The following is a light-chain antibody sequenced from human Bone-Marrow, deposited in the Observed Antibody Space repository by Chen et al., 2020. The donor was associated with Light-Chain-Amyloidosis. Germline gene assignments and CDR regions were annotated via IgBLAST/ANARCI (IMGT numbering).Light chain of an antibody. Sequence: EIVLTQSPGTLSLSPGEGANLSCRASQTISSNYLTWYQQKFGQAPRLLIYGSSSRSAGIPDRVTGSGSGTDFTLTINRLEPEECAMYYCQQYGTAPLTFGGGTKVEIK. CDR1: QTISSNY. CDR2: GSS. J-gene: IGKJ4*01. CDR3: QQYGTAPLT. V-gene: IGKV3-20*01.